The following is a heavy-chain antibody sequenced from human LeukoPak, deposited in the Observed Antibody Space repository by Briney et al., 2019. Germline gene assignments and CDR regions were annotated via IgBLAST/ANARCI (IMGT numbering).Heavy chain of an antibody. V-gene: IGHV1-18*01. CDR2: ISAYNGNT. CDR3: ARDLYYGSGSYRSEDY. J-gene: IGHJ4*02. Sequence: ASVKVSCKASGYTFTSYDINWVRQAPGQGLEWMGWISAYNGNTNYAQKLQGRVTMTTDTSTSTAYMELRSLRPDDTAVYYCARDLYYGSGSYRSEDYWGQGTLVTVSS. D-gene: IGHD3-10*01. CDR1: GYTFTSYD.